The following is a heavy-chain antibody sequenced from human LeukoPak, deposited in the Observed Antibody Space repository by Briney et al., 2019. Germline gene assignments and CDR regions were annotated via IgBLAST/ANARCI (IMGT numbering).Heavy chain of an antibody. CDR3: ARAEISGYCSGGSCYSGNWFDP. D-gene: IGHD2-15*01. CDR1: GYTFTGYY. CDR2: INPNSGGT. J-gene: IGHJ5*02. Sequence: ASVKVSCKASGYTFTGYYMHWVRQAPGQGLEWMGWINPNSGGTNYAQKFQGRVTMTRDKSISTAYMELSRLRSDDTAVYYCARAEISGYCSGGSCYSGNWFDPWGQGTLVTVSS. V-gene: IGHV1-2*02.